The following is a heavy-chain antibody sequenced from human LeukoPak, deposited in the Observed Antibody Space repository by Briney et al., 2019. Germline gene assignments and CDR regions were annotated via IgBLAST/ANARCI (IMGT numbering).Heavy chain of an antibody. CDR1: GFTFDDYA. CDR2: ISWNSGSI. V-gene: IGHV3-9*01. D-gene: IGHD3-22*01. J-gene: IGHJ4*02. CDR3: AKGPGLNYYDSSGYHPY. Sequence: GGSLRLSCAASGFTFDDYAMHWVRQAPGKGLEWVSGISWNSGSIGYADSVKGRFTISRDNAKNSLYLQMNSLRAEDTAWYYCAKGPGLNYYDSSGYHPYWGQGTLVTVSS.